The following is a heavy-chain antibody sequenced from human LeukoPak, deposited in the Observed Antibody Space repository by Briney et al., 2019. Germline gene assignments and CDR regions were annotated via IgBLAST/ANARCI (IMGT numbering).Heavy chain of an antibody. V-gene: IGHV4-59*01. CDR2: IYYSGST. CDR1: GGSLSSYY. D-gene: IGHD3-22*01. Sequence: SETLSLTRTVSGGSLSSYYWSWIRQPPGKGLEWIGYIYYSGSTNYNPSLKSRVTISVDTSKNQFSLKLSSVTAADTAVYYCARYVIVVVSDAFDIWGQGTMVTVSS. J-gene: IGHJ3*02. CDR3: ARYVIVVVSDAFDI.